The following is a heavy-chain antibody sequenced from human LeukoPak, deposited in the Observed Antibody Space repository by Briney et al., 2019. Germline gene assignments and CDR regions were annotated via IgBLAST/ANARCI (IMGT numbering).Heavy chain of an antibody. CDR3: ARLGSSGWYYGSIDY. D-gene: IGHD6-19*01. J-gene: IGHJ4*02. CDR1: GGSISSSSYY. V-gene: IGHV4-61*05. CDR2: IYYSGST. Sequence: SETLSLTCNVSGGSISSSSYYWGWIRQPPGKGLEWIGYIYYSGSTNYNPSLKSRVTISVDTSKNQFSLKLSSVTAADTAVYYCARLGSSGWYYGSIDYWGQGTLVTVSS.